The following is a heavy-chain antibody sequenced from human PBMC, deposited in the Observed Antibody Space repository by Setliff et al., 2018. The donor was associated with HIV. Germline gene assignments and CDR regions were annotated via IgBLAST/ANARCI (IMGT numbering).Heavy chain of an antibody. Sequence: SETLSLTCSVPGGSISGYYWSWVRQPPEKRLELIGFIHYSGSSDYNPSLKSRITISVDTSKNQFSLKLRSVTAADTAVYYCARDLRGTQSSDYWGQGTLVTVSS. V-gene: IGHV4-59*12. D-gene: IGHD1-1*01. CDR2: IHYSGSS. CDR1: GGSISGYY. CDR3: ARDLRGTQSSDY. J-gene: IGHJ4*02.